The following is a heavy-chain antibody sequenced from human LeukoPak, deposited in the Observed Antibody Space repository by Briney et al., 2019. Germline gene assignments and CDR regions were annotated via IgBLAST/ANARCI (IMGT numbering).Heavy chain of an antibody. V-gene: IGHV4-39*02. CDR3: AREVVGDAEGLDY. D-gene: IGHD1-26*01. Sequence: PSETLSLTCTVSGGSISSSSYYWRWIRQPPGKGLEWIVSLYYSGSTYYNPSLKSRVTISVDTSKNQFSLKLSSVTAADTAVYYCAREVVGDAEGLDYWGQGTRSTVSP. J-gene: IGHJ4*02. CDR1: GGSISSSSYY. CDR2: LYYSGST.